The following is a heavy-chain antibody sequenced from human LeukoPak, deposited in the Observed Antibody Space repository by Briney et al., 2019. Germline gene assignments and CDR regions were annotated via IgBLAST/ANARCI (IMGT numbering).Heavy chain of an antibody. CDR3: ARESGSSLNDAFDI. CDR2: ISYSGST. CDR1: GGSISSYY. J-gene: IGHJ3*02. V-gene: IGHV4-59*08. Sequence: SETLSLTCTVSGGSISSYYWSWIRQPPGKGLEWIGHISYSGSTNYKSSLKSRVTISVDTSKNQFSLKLSSVTAADTAVYYCARESGSSLNDAFDIWGQGTMVTVSS. D-gene: IGHD3-10*01.